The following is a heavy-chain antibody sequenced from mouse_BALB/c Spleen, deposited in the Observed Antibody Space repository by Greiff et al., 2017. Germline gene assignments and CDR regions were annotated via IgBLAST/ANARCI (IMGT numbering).Heavy chain of an antibody. D-gene: IGHD2-2*01. CDR1: GYSFTGYY. J-gene: IGHJ4*01. Sequence: LVKTGASVKISCKASGYSFTGYYMHWVKQSHGKSLEWIGYISCYNGATSYNQKFKGKATFTVDTSSSTAYMQFNSLTSEDSAVYYCSRSRGGYEEKYYAMDYWGQGTSVTVSS. V-gene: IGHV1S34*01. CDR3: SRSRGGYEEKYYAMDY. CDR2: ISCYNGAT.